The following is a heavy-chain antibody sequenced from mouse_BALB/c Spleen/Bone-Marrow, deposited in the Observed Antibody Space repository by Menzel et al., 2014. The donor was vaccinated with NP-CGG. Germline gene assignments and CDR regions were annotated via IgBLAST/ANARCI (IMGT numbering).Heavy chain of an antibody. D-gene: IGHD1-1*01. Sequence: EVKLVESGGGLVKPGGSLKLSCAASGFTFSSYAMSWVRQAPEKRLEWVATISSGGSYTYYPDSVKGRFTISRDNAKNTLYLQMSSLRSEDTAVYYCARHETTVVATDAMDYWGQGTSVTVSS. CDR3: ARHETTVVATDAMDY. CDR2: ISSGGSYT. J-gene: IGHJ4*01. V-gene: IGHV5-9-3*01. CDR1: GFTFSSYA.